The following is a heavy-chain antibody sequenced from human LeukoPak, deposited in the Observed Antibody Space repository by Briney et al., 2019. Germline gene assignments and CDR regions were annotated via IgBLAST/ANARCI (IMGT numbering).Heavy chain of an antibody. Sequence: GGSLRLSCVDSGFAFSSYGMHWVRQAPGKGLDWVAVISYDGSSKYYTDSVRGRFTISRDNSKNTLYLEMNSLRPEDTAVYFCAKDPHYNWNYSDYWGQGTLVTVSS. CDR2: ISYDGSSK. CDR1: GFAFSSYG. CDR3: AKDPHYNWNYSDY. J-gene: IGHJ4*02. D-gene: IGHD1-20*01. V-gene: IGHV3-30*18.